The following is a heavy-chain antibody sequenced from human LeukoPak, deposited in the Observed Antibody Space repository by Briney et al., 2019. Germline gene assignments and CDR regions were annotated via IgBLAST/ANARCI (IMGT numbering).Heavy chain of an antibody. CDR3: ATSIAVADPNAFDI. Sequence: ASVKVSCKVSGYTLTELSMHWVRQAPGKGLEWMGGFDPEDGETIYAQKFQGRVTMTEDTSTDTAYMELSSLRSEDTAVYYCATSIAVADPNAFDIWGQGTMVTVSS. D-gene: IGHD6-19*01. CDR2: FDPEDGET. V-gene: IGHV1-24*01. J-gene: IGHJ3*02. CDR1: GYTLTELS.